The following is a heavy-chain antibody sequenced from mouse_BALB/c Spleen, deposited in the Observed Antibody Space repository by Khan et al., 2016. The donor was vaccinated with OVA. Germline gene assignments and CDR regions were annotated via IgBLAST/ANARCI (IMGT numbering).Heavy chain of an antibody. V-gene: IGHV1S127*01. D-gene: IGHD1-1*01. J-gene: IGHJ3*01. CDR1: GYTFTSFW. Sequence: QIQLVQSGPELVRPGASVKMSCKASGYTFTSFWIHWVKQRPGQGLEWIGMIDPSKSETRLNQKFKDKATLNVDKSSNTAYLQLRRLTSEDSAGDDGARGGYGSPFAYWGQGTLVTVSA. CDR3: ARGGYGSPFAY. CDR2: IDPSKSET.